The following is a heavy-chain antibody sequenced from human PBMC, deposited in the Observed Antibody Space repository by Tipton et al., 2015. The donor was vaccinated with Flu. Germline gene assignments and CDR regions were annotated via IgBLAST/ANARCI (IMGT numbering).Heavy chain of an antibody. V-gene: IGHV4-59*01. CDR3: ARGGTIRWGNGYFDY. J-gene: IGHJ4*02. Sequence: GLVKPSETLSLTCTVSGGSISAYYWSWIRQSPGKGLEWIGNIYNSGSTNYNASLKSRVTILLDTSKNQLSLKLSSVTAADTAVYYCARGGTIRWGNGYFDYWGQGTLVTVSS. D-gene: IGHD3-16*01. CDR1: GGSISAYY. CDR2: IYNSGST.